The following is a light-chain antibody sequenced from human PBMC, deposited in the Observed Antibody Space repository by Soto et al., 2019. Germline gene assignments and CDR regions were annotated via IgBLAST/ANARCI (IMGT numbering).Light chain of an antibody. CDR3: QQYDNLPLT. V-gene: IGKV1-33*01. CDR1: QHIGMN. J-gene: IGKJ4*01. CDR2: DAS. Sequence: DIQMTQSPSSLSASVVDRVTITFQANQHIGMNLNWYQQKPGKVPELLIYDASNLETGVPSRFSGSGSGTDFTFTISSLQPEDIATYYCQQYDNLPLTFGGGTKVDIK.